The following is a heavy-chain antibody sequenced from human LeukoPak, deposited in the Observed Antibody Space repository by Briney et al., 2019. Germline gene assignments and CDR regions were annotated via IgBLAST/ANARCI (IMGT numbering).Heavy chain of an antibody. D-gene: IGHD3-3*01. J-gene: IGHJ4*02. CDR2: IYYSGST. V-gene: IGHV4-59*01. CDR1: GGSTSSYY. CDR3: ARGRAADDFWSGYSFDY. Sequence: LETLSLTCTVSGGSTSSYYWSWIRQPPGKGLEWIGYIYYSGSTNYNPSLKSRVTISVDTSKNQFSLKLSSVTAADTAVYYCARGRAADDFWSGYSFDYWGQGTLVTVSS.